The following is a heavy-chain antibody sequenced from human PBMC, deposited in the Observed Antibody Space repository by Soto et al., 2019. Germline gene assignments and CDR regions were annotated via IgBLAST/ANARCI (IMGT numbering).Heavy chain of an antibody. CDR3: ARDPIYNGDYSRLDL. CDR1: GFTFSSYW. J-gene: IGHJ2*01. D-gene: IGHD4-17*01. CDR2: INSDGSST. V-gene: IGHV3-74*01. Sequence: EVQLVESGGGLVQPGGSLRLSCAASGFTFSSYWMHWVRQAPGKGLVWVSRINSDGSSTSYADSVKGRFTISRDNAKNTRYLHMNSLRAEDTAVYYCARDPIYNGDYSRLDLWGRGTLVTVSS.